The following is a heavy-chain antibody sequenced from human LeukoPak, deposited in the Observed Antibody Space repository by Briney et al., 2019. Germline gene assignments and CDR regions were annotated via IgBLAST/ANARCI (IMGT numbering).Heavy chain of an antibody. CDR1: GGSFSGYY. CDR3: ARHLANVRWAANPRWFDP. Sequence: SETLSLTCAVYGGSFSGYYWSWIRQPPGKGLEWIGEINHSGSTNYNPSLKSRVTISVDTSKNQFSLKRSAVTAADTAVYYCARHLANVRWAANPRWFDPWGQGTLVTVSS. D-gene: IGHD3-10*02. V-gene: IGHV4-34*01. J-gene: IGHJ5*02. CDR2: INHSGST.